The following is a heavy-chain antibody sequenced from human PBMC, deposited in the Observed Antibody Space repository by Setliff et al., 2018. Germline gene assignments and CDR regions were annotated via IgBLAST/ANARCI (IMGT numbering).Heavy chain of an antibody. CDR3: ARSYYYDSSAANWFDP. CDR2: INPNSGGT. D-gene: IGHD3-22*01. CDR1: GYTSTGYY. V-gene: IGHV1-2*06. J-gene: IGHJ5*02. Sequence: ASVKVSCKASGYTSTGYYMHWVRQAPGQGLEWMGRINPNSGGTNYAQKFRGRVTMTRDTSISTAYMELSRLRSDDTAVYYCARSYYYDSSAANWFDPWGQGTLVTVSS.